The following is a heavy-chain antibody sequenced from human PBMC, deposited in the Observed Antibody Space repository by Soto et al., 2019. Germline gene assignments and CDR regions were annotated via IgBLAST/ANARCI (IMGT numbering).Heavy chain of an antibody. CDR2: IFYSGST. J-gene: IGHJ6*02. V-gene: IGHV4-59*01. Sequence: QVQLEESGPGLVKPSETLSLTCTVSGGSINAFFWSWVRQPPGKGLESIGYIFYSGSTNYNPSLKSRVTISLDTSKTQFSLNLTSVTAADTAVYYCATHTGLYYYGLDVWGQGTMVAVSS. CDR1: GGSINAFF. CDR3: ATHTGLYYYGLDV.